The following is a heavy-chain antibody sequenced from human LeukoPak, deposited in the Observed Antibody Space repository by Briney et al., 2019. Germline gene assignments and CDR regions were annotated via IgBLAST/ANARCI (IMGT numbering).Heavy chain of an antibody. Sequence: GGSLRLPCAVSGFILSNQAMYWVRQAPGKGLEWVALISYDGSDKYYPDSVKGRFTISRDNSKNTLYLQMNSLRAEDTGVYYWGRDAQLAFQDWGHGTLVTVSS. CDR3: GRDAQLAFQD. CDR2: ISYDGSDK. J-gene: IGHJ4*01. D-gene: IGHD6-13*01. CDR1: GFILSNQA. V-gene: IGHV3-30-3*01.